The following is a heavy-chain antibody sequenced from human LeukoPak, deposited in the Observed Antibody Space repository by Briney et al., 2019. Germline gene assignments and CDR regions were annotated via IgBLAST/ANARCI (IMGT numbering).Heavy chain of an antibody. V-gene: IGHV3-48*03. J-gene: IGHJ4*02. D-gene: IGHD3-22*01. Sequence: GGPLRLSCAASGFTFSSYEMNWVRQAPGKGLEWVSYISSSGSTIYYADSVKGRFTISRDNAKNSLYLQMNSLKAEDTAVYYCARQGDYYDSSGYYYAFDYWGQGTLVTVSS. CDR2: ISSSGSTI. CDR1: GFTFSSYE. CDR3: ARQGDYYDSSGYYYAFDY.